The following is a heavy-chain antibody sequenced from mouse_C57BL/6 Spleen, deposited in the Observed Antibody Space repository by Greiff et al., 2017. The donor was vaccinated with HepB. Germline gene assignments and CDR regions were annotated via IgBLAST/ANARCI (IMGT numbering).Heavy chain of an antibody. Sequence: QVQLQQPGAELVKPGAAVKLSCKASGYTFTSYWMQWVKQRPGQGLEWIGEIDPSDSYTNYNQKFKGKATLTVDTSSSTAYMQLSSLTSEDSVVYYCAREQPGDYWGQGTTLTVSS. J-gene: IGHJ2*01. V-gene: IGHV1-50*01. CDR1: GYTFTSYW. D-gene: IGHD6-1*01. CDR3: AREQPGDY. CDR2: IDPSDSYT.